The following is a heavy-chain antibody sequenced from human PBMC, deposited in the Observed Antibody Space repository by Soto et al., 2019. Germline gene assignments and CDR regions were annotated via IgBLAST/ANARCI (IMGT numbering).Heavy chain of an antibody. Sequence: QVQLQVSGPGLVKPSETLSLTCTVSGDSISAYSWSWVRQPPGKGLEWIGNIHYNGNPKYSPSLKSRVTMSVDTSKNHFSQRQISVTAADTAIYFCAREGNLGRWLQPLDFWGQGTLVTVSS. CDR1: GDSISAYS. V-gene: IGHV4-59*01. CDR3: AREGNLGRWLQPLDF. D-gene: IGHD5-12*01. J-gene: IGHJ4*02. CDR2: IHYNGNP.